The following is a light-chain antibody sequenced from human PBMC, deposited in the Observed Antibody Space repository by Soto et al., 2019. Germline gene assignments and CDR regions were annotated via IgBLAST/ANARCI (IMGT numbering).Light chain of an antibody. CDR1: TGGVTSGHY. CDR2: DTS. CDR3: LLSYTGALYV. V-gene: IGLV7-46*01. Sequence: QAVVTQEPSLTVSPGGTVTLTCGSSTGGVTSGHYPYWFQQKPGQAPRTLIYDTSNKHSWTPARFSGSLLGGKAALTLSGAQPEDEAAYYCLLSYTGALYVFGTGTKLTVL. J-gene: IGLJ1*01.